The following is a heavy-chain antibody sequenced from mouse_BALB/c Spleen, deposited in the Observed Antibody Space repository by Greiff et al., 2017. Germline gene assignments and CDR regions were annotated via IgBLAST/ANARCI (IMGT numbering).Heavy chain of an antibody. CDR1: GFSLSRYS. Sequence: VKLVESGPGLVAPSQSLSITCTVSGFSLSRYSVHWVRQPPGKGLEWLGMIWGGGSTDYNSALKSRLSISKDTSKSQVFLKMNSLQTDDTAMYYGASGDDYDVRSYSMDYWGQGTSVTVSS. CDR2: IWGGGST. V-gene: IGHV2-6-4*01. J-gene: IGHJ4*01. CDR3: ASGDDYDVRSYSMDY. D-gene: IGHD2-4*01.